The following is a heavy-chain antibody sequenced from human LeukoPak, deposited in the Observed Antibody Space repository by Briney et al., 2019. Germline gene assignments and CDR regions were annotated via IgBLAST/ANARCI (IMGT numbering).Heavy chain of an antibody. V-gene: IGHV3-11*01. CDR1: GFTFSDYY. CDR3: ARDLAVAGSHDAFDI. D-gene: IGHD6-19*01. Sequence: PGGSLRLSCAASGFTFSDYYMSWIRQAPGKGLEWVSYISSSGSTIYYADSVKGRFTISRDNAKNSLYLQMNSLRAEDTAVYYCARDLAVAGSHDAFDIWGQGTMVTVSS. J-gene: IGHJ3*02. CDR2: ISSSGSTI.